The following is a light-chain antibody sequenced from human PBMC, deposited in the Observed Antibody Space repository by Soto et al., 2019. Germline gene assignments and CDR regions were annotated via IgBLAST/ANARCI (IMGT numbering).Light chain of an antibody. Sequence: DIQITQSPSSLSGYVGHRVNVTFRSSQRISTYLNWYYHNPGKAPKLLIYAASNLQSGVPSRFSGSGSGTDFTLTISSLQTEDFATYYCQQSYSIPRTFGKGTKVDIK. J-gene: IGKJ2*01. CDR2: AAS. CDR1: QRISTY. CDR3: QQSYSIPRT. V-gene: IGKV1-39*01.